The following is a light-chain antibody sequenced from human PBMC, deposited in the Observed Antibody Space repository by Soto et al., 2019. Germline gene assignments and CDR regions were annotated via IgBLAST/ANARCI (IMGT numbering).Light chain of an antibody. CDR2: EVS. V-gene: IGLV2-14*01. CDR1: SSDVGCYNY. J-gene: IGLJ1*01. Sequence: QSSLTQPASVSGSPGQSITISCTGTSSDVGCYNYVSWYQQYPGKAPKLMIYEVSNRPSGVSNRFSGSQSGNTASLTISGLQAEYEADYYCNSYPSNTNLVFGTGTKLTVL. CDR3: NSYPSNTNLV.